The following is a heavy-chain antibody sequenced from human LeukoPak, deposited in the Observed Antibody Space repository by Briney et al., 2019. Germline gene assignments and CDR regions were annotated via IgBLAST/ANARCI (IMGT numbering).Heavy chain of an antibody. V-gene: IGHV1-18*01. Sequence: ASVRVSCKASGYTFTSYGISWVRQAPGQRLEWMGWISAYNGNTDHAHNFQGRVTMTTDTSTNTAYMELRSLESDDTAVYYCARVGAYCSGISCFDYWGQGTLVTVAS. CDR2: ISAYNGNT. CDR1: GYTFTSYG. D-gene: IGHD2-15*01. CDR3: ARVGAYCSGISCFDY. J-gene: IGHJ4*02.